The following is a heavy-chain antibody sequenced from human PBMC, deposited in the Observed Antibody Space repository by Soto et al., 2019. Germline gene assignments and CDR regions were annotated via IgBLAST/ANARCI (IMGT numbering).Heavy chain of an antibody. CDR2: IYYSGST. CDR1: GGSISSGGYY. V-gene: IGHV4-31*03. J-gene: IGHJ4*02. D-gene: IGHD2-21*02. Sequence: SETLSLTCTVSGGSISSGGYYWSWIRQHPGKGLEWIGYIYYSGSTYYNPSLKSRVTISVDTSKNQFSLKLSSVTAADTAVYYCARVGVVTANLDYWGQGTLVTV. CDR3: ARVGVVTANLDY.